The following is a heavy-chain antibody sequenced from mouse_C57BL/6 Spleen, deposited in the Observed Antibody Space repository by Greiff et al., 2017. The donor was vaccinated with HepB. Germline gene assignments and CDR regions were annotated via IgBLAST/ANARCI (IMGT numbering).Heavy chain of an antibody. D-gene: IGHD1-1*01. V-gene: IGHV1-82*01. CDR1: GYAFSSSW. CDR2: IYPGDGDT. CDR3: ARTAITTVVAPFDY. Sequence: VQLQESGPELVKPGASVKISCKASGYAFSSSWMNWVKQRPGKGLEWIGRIYPGDGDTNYNGKFKGKATLTADKSSSTAYMQLSSLTSEDSAVYFCARTAITTVVAPFDYWGQGTTLTVSS. J-gene: IGHJ2*01.